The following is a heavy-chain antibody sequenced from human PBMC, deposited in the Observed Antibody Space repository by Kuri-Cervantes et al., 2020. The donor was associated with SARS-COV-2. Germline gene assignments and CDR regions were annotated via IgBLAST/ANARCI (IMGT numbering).Heavy chain of an antibody. Sequence: GESLKISCTASEFPFSSFPIYWVRQAPGKGLEWVSSISSSSSYIYYADSVKGRFTISRDNAKNSLYLQMNSLRAEDTAVYYCARDVGYCSGGSCSDYYGMDVWGQGTTVTVSS. J-gene: IGHJ6*02. CDR2: ISSSSSYI. CDR3: ARDVGYCSGGSCSDYYGMDV. V-gene: IGHV3-21*01. CDR1: EFPFSSFP. D-gene: IGHD2-15*01.